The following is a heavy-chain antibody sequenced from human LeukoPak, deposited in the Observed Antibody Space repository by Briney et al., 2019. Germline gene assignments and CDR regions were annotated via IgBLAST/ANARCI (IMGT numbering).Heavy chain of an antibody. CDR3: ASTKQSGTLSPPDY. Sequence: GGSLRLSCAASGFTFSSYAMHWVRQAPGKGLEYVSAISSNGGSTYYANSVKGRFTISRDNSKNTLYLQMGSLRAEDMAVYYCASTKQSGTLSPPDYWGQGTLVTVSS. J-gene: IGHJ4*02. D-gene: IGHD6-13*01. CDR1: GFTFSSYA. V-gene: IGHV3-64*01. CDR2: ISSNGGST.